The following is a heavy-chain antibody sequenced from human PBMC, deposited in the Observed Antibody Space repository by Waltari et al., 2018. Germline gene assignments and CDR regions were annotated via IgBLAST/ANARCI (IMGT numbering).Heavy chain of an antibody. V-gene: IGHV4-59*01. D-gene: IGHD3-10*01. CDR2: IYYSGST. CDR1: GGPISSYY. Sequence: QVQLQESGPGLVKPSETLSLTCTVSGGPISSYYWTWIRQPPGKGLEWIGYIYYSGSTNYNPSLKSRVTISVDTSKNQFSLKLSSVTAADTAVYYCARFNRFGELRGFDYWGQGTLVTVSS. CDR3: ARFNRFGELRGFDY. J-gene: IGHJ4*02.